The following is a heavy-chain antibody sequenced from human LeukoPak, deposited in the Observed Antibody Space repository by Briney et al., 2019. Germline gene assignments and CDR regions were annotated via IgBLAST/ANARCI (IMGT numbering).Heavy chain of an antibody. V-gene: IGHV3-23*01. CDR1: GFTFSSYA. J-gene: IGHJ4*02. Sequence: GGSLRLSCAASGFTFSSYAMSWVRQAPGKGLEWVSAISGSGGSTYYAGSVKGRFTISRDNSKNTPYLQMNSLRAEDTAVYYCAVGLYYYDSSGYYFDYWGQGTLVTVSS. CDR2: ISGSGGST. D-gene: IGHD3-22*01. CDR3: AVGLYYYDSSGYYFDY.